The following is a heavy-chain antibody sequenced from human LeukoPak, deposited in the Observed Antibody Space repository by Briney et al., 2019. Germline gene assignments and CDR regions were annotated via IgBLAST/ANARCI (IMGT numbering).Heavy chain of an antibody. V-gene: IGHV3-49*04. CDR1: GFTFGDYV. CDR2: IRTKAYGGTT. Sequence: PGRSLSLSCTASGFTFGDYVMSWVRQAPGKGLEWVGFIRTKAYGGTTQYAASVKGRFTISRDDSINVAYLEMNSLQTEDTAMYYCTRGLSYYASGSYLYWGQGTLVTVSS. CDR3: TRGLSYYASGSYLY. D-gene: IGHD3-10*01. J-gene: IGHJ4*02.